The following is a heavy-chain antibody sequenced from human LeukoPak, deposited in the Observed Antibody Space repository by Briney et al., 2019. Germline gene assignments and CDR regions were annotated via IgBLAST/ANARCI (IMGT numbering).Heavy chain of an antibody. CDR2: IDSSGTT. CDR1: GDSISSGGYY. V-gene: IGHV4-31*03. D-gene: IGHD6-13*01. J-gene: IGHJ4*02. CDR3: AAPTAGGLDF. Sequence: SETLSLTCTVSGDSISSGGYYWSWIRQPPGRGLEWIGYIDSSGTTYYNPSLKSRVSISVDTSKNQFSLNLSSVTAADTAVYYCAAPTAGGLDFWGQGALVTVSS.